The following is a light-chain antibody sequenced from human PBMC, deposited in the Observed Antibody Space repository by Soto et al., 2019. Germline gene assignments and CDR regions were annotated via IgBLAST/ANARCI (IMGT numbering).Light chain of an antibody. CDR3: AAYTSSSTLEV. V-gene: IGLV2-14*01. Sequence: QSVLTQPASVSGSPGQSITISCTGTASDVAAYNYVSWYQQHPGKAPKLIIYEVTNRPSGVSNRFSGSKSGNTASLAISGLQAEDEADYYCAAYTSSSTLEVFGGGTKVTAL. J-gene: IGLJ2*01. CDR1: ASDVAAYNY. CDR2: EVT.